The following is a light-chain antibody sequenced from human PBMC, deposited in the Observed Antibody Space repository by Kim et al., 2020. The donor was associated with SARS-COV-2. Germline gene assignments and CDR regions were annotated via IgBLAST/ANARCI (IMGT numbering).Light chain of an antibody. V-gene: IGLV3-9*01. CDR3: QVWDTKTVL. CDR2: RET. CDR1: SVDRS. J-gene: IGLJ2*01. Sequence: VSVAPGRTARISCDGDSVDRSDHWYQEKPGQAPNLLIYRETNRPSWVPHRFSGCQSGNTATLTISGVLAGDEARYFCQVWDTKTVLFGGGTQLTVL.